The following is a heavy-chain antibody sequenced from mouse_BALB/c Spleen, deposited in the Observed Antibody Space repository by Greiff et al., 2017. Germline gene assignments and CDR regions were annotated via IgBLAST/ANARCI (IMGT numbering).Heavy chain of an antibody. J-gene: IGHJ1*01. CDR1: GFTFSSYA. D-gene: IGHD2-1*01. CDR3: ARGHGNYVDWYFDV. V-gene: IGHV5-6-5*01. CDR2: ISSGGST. Sequence: EVKLVESGGGLVKPGGSLKLSCAASGFTFSSYAMSWVRQTPGKRLEWVASISSGGSTYYPDSVKGRFTISREYTRNILYLQMSSLMSEDTAMYYCARGHGNYVDWYFDVWGAGTTVTVSS.